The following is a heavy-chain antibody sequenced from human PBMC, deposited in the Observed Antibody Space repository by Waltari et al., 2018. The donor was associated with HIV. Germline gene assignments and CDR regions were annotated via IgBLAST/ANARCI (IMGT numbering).Heavy chain of an antibody. CDR3: AKDGRLRWYGDTGWLDS. J-gene: IGHJ5*01. Sequence: QVYLLESGGGVVQPGRSLRLSCVTSGFTFRDYAFHWVRQAPGQGLEWLAAISYDGTNQYYAKAVKGRFIISRDDATNTVHLQMGSLRVEDTAMYFCAKDGRLRWYGDTGWLDSWGRGSQVTVSS. CDR2: ISYDGTNQ. CDR1: GFTFRDYA. V-gene: IGHV3-30*15. D-gene: IGHD3-10*01.